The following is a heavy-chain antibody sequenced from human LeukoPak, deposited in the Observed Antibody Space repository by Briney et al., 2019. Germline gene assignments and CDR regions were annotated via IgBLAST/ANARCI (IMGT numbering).Heavy chain of an antibody. D-gene: IGHD1-7*01. CDR2: IYTSGST. Sequence: SETLSLTCTVSGGSISSYYWSWIRQPAGKGLEWIGRIYTSGSTNYNPSLKSRVTISVDTSKNQFSLKLSSVTAADTAVYYCAREGDCNWNYRAYYYYYMDVWGKGTTVTVSS. CDR3: AREGDCNWNYRAYYYYYMDV. V-gene: IGHV4-4*07. CDR1: GGSISSYY. J-gene: IGHJ6*03.